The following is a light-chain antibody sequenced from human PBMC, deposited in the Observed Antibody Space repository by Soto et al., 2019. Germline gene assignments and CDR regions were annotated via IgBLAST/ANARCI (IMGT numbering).Light chain of an antibody. CDR1: QRVITY. CDR2: GAS. CDR3: QQYGSTPLT. V-gene: IGKV3-20*01. Sequence: ESVLTQSPGTLSLSPGERATISCRASQRVITYLAWYQQKPGQAPRLLIYGASSRATGIPDRFSGSGSGTDFTLTISRLEPEDVAVYYCQQYGSTPLTFGGGTKVDIK. J-gene: IGKJ4*01.